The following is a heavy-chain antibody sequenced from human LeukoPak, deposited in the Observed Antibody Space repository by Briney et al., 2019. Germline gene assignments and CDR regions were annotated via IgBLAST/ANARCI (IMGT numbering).Heavy chain of an antibody. D-gene: IGHD3-3*01. V-gene: IGHV3-30-3*01. J-gene: IGHJ3*02. CDR3: ARDLPRPYYDFWSGPSTAFDI. Sequence: GGSLRLSCAASGFTFSSYAMHWVRQAPGKGLEWVAVISYDGSNKYYADSVKGRFTISRDNSKNTLYLQMNSLRAEDTAVYYCARDLPRPYYDFWSGPSTAFDIWGQGTMVTVSS. CDR2: ISYDGSNK. CDR1: GFTFSSYA.